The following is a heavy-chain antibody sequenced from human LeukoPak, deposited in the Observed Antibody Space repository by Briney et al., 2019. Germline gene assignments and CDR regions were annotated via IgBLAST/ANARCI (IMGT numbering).Heavy chain of an antibody. CDR2: ISAYNGNT. Sequence: ASVKVSCKTSGYTFTSYGISWVRQAPGQGLEWMGWISAYNGNTNYAQKVQGRVTMTTDTSTSTAYMELRSLRSDDTAVYYCARDLAVLGYFHFDYWGQGTLVTVSS. D-gene: IGHD3-22*01. J-gene: IGHJ4*02. CDR1: GYTFTSYG. V-gene: IGHV1-18*01. CDR3: ARDLAVLGYFHFDY.